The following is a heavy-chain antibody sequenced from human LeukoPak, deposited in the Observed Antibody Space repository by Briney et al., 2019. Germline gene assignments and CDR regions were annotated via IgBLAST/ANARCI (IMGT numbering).Heavy chain of an antibody. CDR3: AKWFMITFGGVIVTSPYFDY. Sequence: GGSLRLSCAASGFTFSSYAMSWVRQAPGKGLDWVSAISGSGGSTYYADSEKGRFTISRDNSKNTLYLQMNSLRAEDTAVYYCAKWFMITFGGVIVTSPYFDYWGQGTLVTVSS. J-gene: IGHJ4*02. CDR2: ISGSGGST. V-gene: IGHV3-23*01. CDR1: GFTFSSYA. D-gene: IGHD3-16*02.